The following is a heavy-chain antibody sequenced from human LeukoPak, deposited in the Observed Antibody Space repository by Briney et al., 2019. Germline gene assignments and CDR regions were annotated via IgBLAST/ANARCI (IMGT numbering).Heavy chain of an antibody. CDR2: INAYNGHT. V-gene: IGHV1-18*01. CDR3: ARGEYNYLVY. J-gene: IGHJ4*02. CDR1: AYTFTSHG. D-gene: IGHD5-18*01. Sequence: ASVKVSCKASAYTFTSHGITWVRQAPGQGLEWLGWINAYNGHTNYVQNLRGRATMTTDTSTTTAYMELRSLRSDDRAVYYCARGEYNYLVYWGEGGQVTVS.